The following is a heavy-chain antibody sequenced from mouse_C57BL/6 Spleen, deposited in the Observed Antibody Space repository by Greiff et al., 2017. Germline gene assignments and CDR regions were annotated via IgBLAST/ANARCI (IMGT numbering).Heavy chain of an antibody. CDR2: ISYDGSN. CDR1: GYSITSGYY. D-gene: IGHD3-2*01. Sequence: EVQLQESGPGLVKPSQSLSLTCSVTGYSITSGYYWNWIRQFPGNKLEWMGYISYDGSNNYNPSLKNRISITRDTSKNQFFLKLNSVTTEDTATYYCARVTAFAYWGQGTLVTVSA. V-gene: IGHV3-6*01. CDR3: ARVTAFAY. J-gene: IGHJ3*01.